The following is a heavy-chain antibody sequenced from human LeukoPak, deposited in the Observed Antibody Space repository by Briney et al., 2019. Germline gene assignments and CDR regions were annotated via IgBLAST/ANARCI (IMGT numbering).Heavy chain of an antibody. J-gene: IGHJ4*02. CDR2: INHSGST. V-gene: IGHV4-34*01. CDR1: GGSFSGYY. D-gene: IGHD3-9*01. Sequence: SETLSLTCAVYGGSFSGYYWSWIRQPPGKGLEWIGEINHSGSTNYNPSLKSRVTISVDTSKNQFSLKLSSVTAADTAVYYCARVLTGYFGRFDLWGQGTLVTVSS. CDR3: ARVLTGYFGRFDL.